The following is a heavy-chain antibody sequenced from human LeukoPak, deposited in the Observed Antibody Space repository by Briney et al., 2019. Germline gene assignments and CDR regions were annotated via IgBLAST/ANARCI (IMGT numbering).Heavy chain of an antibody. V-gene: IGHV1-8*01. Sequence: ASVKVSCKASGYTFTSYDIHWVRQATGQGLEWMGWMNPNSGNTGYAQKFQGRVTMTRNTSISTAYMELSSLRSEDTAGYYCARPGHEQLVRYYSDYWGQGTLVTVSS. J-gene: IGHJ4*02. D-gene: IGHD6-6*01. CDR1: GYTFTSYD. CDR2: MNPNSGNT. CDR3: ARPGHEQLVRYYSDY.